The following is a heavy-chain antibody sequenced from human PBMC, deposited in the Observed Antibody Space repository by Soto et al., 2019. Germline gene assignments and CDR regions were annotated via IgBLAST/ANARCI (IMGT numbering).Heavy chain of an antibody. J-gene: IGHJ6*02. CDR2: MSFDGANE. CDR3: AGGGFYHTRGSAYGMDV. V-gene: IGHV3-30-3*01. CDR1: GFDFTDYV. Sequence: HPGGSLRLSCVASGFDFTDYVIHLVRQSPGRGLEWVAFMSFDGANEFYADFAKGRFTLSRDNSKQTLFLKMKGLRLDDSAVYFSAGGGFYHTRGSAYGMDVWGQGNTVTVSS. D-gene: IGHD2-15*01.